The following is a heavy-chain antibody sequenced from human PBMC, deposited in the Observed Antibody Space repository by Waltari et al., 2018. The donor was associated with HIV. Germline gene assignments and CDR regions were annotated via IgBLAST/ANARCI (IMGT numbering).Heavy chain of an antibody. Sequence: QVQLVQSGAEVKKPGASVKVSCKASGYTFSDFYIHWVRQAPGQGLEWMGWLNPNRGGKRYAEKFQGRVTMTRDTSISTAYMDLSRLRFDDTAVYYCARVFRGTVNYFDSRFGHWGQGTLVTVSS. CDR3: ARVFRGTVNYFDSRFGH. V-gene: IGHV1-2*02. CDR2: LNPNRGGK. CDR1: GYTFSDFY. D-gene: IGHD3-22*01. J-gene: IGHJ4*02.